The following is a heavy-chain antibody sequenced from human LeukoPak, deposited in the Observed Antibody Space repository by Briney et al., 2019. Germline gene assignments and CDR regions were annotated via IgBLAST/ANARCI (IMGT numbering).Heavy chain of an antibody. CDR1: GGSISSYY. J-gene: IGHJ4*02. V-gene: IGHV4-59*01. CDR2: IYYSGST. Sequence: SETLSLTCTVSGGSISSYYWSWIRQPPGKGLESIGYIYYSGSTNYNPSLKSRVTISVDTSKDQFSLKLSSVTAADTAVYYCALEWELGKVDYWGQGTLVTVSS. D-gene: IGHD1-26*01. CDR3: ALEWELGKVDY.